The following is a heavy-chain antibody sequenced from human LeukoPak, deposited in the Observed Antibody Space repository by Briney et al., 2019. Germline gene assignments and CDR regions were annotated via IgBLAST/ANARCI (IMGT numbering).Heavy chain of an antibody. V-gene: IGHV3-23*01. D-gene: IGHD6-19*01. J-gene: IGHJ4*02. CDR1: GFTFSSYA. Sequence: GGSLRLSCPASGFTFSSYAMSWVRQAPWKGLEWVSAISGSGGSTYYADSVKGRFTISRDNSKNTLYLQMNSLRAEDTAVYYCAKAGGLRVYSGWSKSGYWGQGTLVTVSS. CDR3: AKAGGLRVYSGWSKSGY. CDR2: ISGSGGST.